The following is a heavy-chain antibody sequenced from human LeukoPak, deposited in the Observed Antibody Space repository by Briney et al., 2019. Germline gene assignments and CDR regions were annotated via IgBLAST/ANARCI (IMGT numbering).Heavy chain of an antibody. V-gene: IGHV4-59*08. CDR2: IYYSGST. D-gene: IGHD5-12*01. CDR1: GGSISSYY. Sequence: SETLSLTCTVSGGSISSYYWSWIRQPPGKGLEWIGYIYYSGSTNYNPSLKRRVTISVDTSKNQFSLKLSSVTAADTAVYYCARNSPWIGRYFDLWGRGTLVTVSS. J-gene: IGHJ2*01. CDR3: ARNSPWIGRYFDL.